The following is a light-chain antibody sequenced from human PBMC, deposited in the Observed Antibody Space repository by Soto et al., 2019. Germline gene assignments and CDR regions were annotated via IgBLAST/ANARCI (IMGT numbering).Light chain of an antibody. V-gene: IGLV1-44*01. CDR1: RSNIGSNT. CDR3: ATWDDSLNGHVV. J-gene: IGLJ2*01. Sequence: QSVLIQPPSESGTPGQRVTISCSGSRSNIGSNTVNWYQQLPGTAPKFLIYSNNQRPSGVPKRFSGSKSGTSASLAISGLQSEDEADYYCATWDDSLNGHVVFGGGTKLTVL. CDR2: SNN.